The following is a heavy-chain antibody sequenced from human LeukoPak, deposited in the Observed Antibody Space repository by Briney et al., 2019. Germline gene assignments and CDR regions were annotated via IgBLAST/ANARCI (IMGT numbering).Heavy chain of an antibody. Sequence: QPGRSLRLSCAASGFTFSSYAMHWVRQAPGKGLEWVAVISYDGSNKYYADSVKGRFTISRDNSKNTLYLQMNSLRAEDTAVYYCARDAGPLYDPQSLDYWGQGTLVTVSS. J-gene: IGHJ4*02. CDR3: ARDAGPLYDPQSLDY. CDR1: GFTFSSYA. V-gene: IGHV3-30-3*01. CDR2: ISYDGSNK. D-gene: IGHD3-16*01.